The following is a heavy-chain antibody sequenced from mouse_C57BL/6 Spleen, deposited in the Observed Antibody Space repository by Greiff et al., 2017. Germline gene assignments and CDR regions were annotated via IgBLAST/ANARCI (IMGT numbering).Heavy chain of an antibody. CDR3: ARGGYGSHYAMDY. CDR2: INYDGSST. J-gene: IGHJ4*01. CDR1: GFTFSDYY. D-gene: IGHD1-1*01. Sequence: EVHLVESEGGLVQPGSSMKLSCTASGFTFSDYYMAWVRQVPEKGLEWVANINYDGSSTYYLDSLKSRFIISRDNAKNILYLQMSSLKSEDTATYYCARGGYGSHYAMDYWGQGTSVTVSS. V-gene: IGHV5-16*01.